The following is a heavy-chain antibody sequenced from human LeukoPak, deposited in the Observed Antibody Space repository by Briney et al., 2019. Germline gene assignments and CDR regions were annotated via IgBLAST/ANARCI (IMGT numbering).Heavy chain of an antibody. D-gene: IGHD6-13*01. CDR2: ISSSSSYI. Sequence: PGGSLRLSCAASGFTFSSYSMNWVRQAPGKGLEWVSSISSSSSYIYYADSVKGRFTISRDNAKNSLYLQMNSLRAEDTAVYYCAREAIAAAGTANYFDYWGQGTLVTVSS. CDR1: GFTFSSYS. V-gene: IGHV3-21*01. J-gene: IGHJ4*02. CDR3: AREAIAAAGTANYFDY.